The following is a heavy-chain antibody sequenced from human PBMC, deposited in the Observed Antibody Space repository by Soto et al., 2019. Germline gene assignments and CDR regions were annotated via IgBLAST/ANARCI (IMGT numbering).Heavy chain of an antibody. CDR1: GFTFSNAW. CDR2: IKSKTDGGTT. CDR3: TTENCSSNSCYVEASNWFDP. Sequence: GGSLRLSCAASGFTFSNAWMSWVRQAPGKGLEWVGRIKSKTDGGTTDYAAPVKGRFTISRDDSKNTLYLQMNSLKTEDTAVYYWTTENCSSNSCYVEASNWFDPWGQGT. D-gene: IGHD2-2*01. V-gene: IGHV3-15*01. J-gene: IGHJ5*02.